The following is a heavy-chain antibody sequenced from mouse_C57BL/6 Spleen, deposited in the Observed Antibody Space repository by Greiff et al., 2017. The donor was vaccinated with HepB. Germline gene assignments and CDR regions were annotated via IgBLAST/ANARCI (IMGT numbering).Heavy chain of an antibody. CDR3: ATKPVYYSNYYFDY. D-gene: IGHD2-5*01. Sequence: QVQLKQPGAELVKPGASVKLSCKASGYTFTSYWMHWVKQRPGRGLEWIGRIDPNSGGTKYNEKFKSKATLTVDKPSSTAYMQLSSLTSEDSAVYYCATKPVYYSNYYFDYWGQGTTLTVSS. CDR1: GYTFTSYW. J-gene: IGHJ2*01. V-gene: IGHV1-72*01. CDR2: IDPNSGGT.